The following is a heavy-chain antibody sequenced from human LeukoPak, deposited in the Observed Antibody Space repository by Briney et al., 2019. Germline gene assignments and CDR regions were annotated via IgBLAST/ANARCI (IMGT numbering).Heavy chain of an antibody. D-gene: IGHD6-6*01. CDR1: GFTFSSYG. Sequence: PGGSPRLSCAASGFTFSSYGMHWVRQAPGKGLEWVAFIRYDGSNKYYADSVKGRFTISRDNSKNTLYLQMNSLRAEDTAVYYCATYRRQLAFFDYWGQGTLVTVSS. J-gene: IGHJ4*02. V-gene: IGHV3-30*02. CDR3: ATYRRQLAFFDY. CDR2: IRYDGSNK.